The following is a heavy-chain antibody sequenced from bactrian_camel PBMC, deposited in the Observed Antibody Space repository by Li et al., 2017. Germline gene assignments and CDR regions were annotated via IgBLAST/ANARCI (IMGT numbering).Heavy chain of an antibody. Sequence: QVQLVESGGGLRQPGGSLRLSCGASVITVDNYCMGWFRQAPTKAREGIASIDSLGRTIYADSVKGRFISSKDNAKNTLYLQMESLKTEDSGVYFCAADPPDYSGYGVDCGRGDLFAYWGQGTQVTVS. CDR1: VITVDNYC. J-gene: IGHJ6*01. V-gene: IGHV3S55*01. CDR2: IDSLGRT. D-gene: IGHD4*01. CDR3: AADPPDYSGYGVDCGRGDLFAY.